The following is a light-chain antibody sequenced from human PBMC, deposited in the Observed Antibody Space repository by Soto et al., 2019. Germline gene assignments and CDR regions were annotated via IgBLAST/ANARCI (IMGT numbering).Light chain of an antibody. CDR2: DAS. J-gene: IGKJ2*01. CDR1: QSVSSY. CDR3: QQRRNWPIT. V-gene: IGKV3-11*01. Sequence: EVVLTQSPATLSLSPGERATLSCRASQSVSSYLAWYQQKPGQAPRLLIYDASNRATGIPARFSGSGSGTDFTLTISSLEPDDFALYYCQQRRNWPITFGQGTKLGIK.